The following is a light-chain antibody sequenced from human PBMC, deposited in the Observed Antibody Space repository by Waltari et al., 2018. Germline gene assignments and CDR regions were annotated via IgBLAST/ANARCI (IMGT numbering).Light chain of an antibody. CDR3: QQYNNWPPT. CDR1: QSVSSN. V-gene: IGKV3-15*01. CDR2: GAS. J-gene: IGKJ1*01. Sequence: EIVMTQSPATLSVSPGERATLSCRASQSVSSNLACYQQKPGQAPRLLIYGASTRATGIPARFSGSGSGTEFTLTISSLQSEDFAVYYCQQYNNWPPTFGQGPKVEIK.